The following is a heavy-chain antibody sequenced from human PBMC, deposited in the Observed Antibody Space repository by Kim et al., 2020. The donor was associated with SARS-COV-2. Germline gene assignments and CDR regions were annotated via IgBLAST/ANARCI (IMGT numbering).Heavy chain of an antibody. J-gene: IGHJ4*02. CDR3: AYSYGGRGFDY. Sequence: TNYNPSLKSRVTISVDTSKNQFSLKLSSVTAADTAVYYCAYSYGGRGFDYWGQGTLVTVSS. CDR2: T. V-gene: IGHV4-4*09. D-gene: IGHD5-18*01.